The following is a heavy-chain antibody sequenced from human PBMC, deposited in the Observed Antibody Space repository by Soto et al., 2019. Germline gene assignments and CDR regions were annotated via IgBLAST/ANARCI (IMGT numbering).Heavy chain of an antibody. J-gene: IGHJ6*02. Sequence: PSETLSLAGTVSGASITSVGCSWSWIRQPPGKALEWIGYIYHTGTYYYNAALKSRVTISLERSKNRISLSLNSVTAADTAEYYCAATVFGEYSHYALDVCGQGTTVTVSS. CDR3: AATVFGEYSHYALDV. CDR2: IYHTGTY. D-gene: IGHD3-3*01. V-gene: IGHV4-30-2*01. CDR1: GASITSVGCS.